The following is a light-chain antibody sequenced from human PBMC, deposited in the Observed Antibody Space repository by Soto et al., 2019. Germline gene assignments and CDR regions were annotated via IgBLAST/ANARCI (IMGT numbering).Light chain of an antibody. CDR2: AAS. V-gene: IGKV1-27*01. CDR3: QNYNSVPRT. Sequence: DIKMNQSPSSLSASIGDSVTITCRASQGINNYLAWYQQRPGKVPKLLIYAASTLQSGVPSRFRGSRSGTDFTLTISSLQPEDVATYYCQNYNSVPRTFGQGTKVDIK. J-gene: IGKJ1*01. CDR1: QGINNY.